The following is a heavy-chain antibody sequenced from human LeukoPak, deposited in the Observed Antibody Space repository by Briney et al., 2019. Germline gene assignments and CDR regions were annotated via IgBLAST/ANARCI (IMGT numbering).Heavy chain of an antibody. CDR3: ARARNCSSGTCYKDY. CDR1: GLTFSGYW. V-gene: IGHV3-74*01. D-gene: IGHD2-15*01. CDR2: INGDGSST. Sequence: PGGSLRLSCAASGLTFSGYWRHWVRQAPGKGLVWVSRINGDGSSTSYADSVKGRFTISRDNAKNTLYLQMNSLGAEDTGVYYCARARNCSSGTCYKDYWGQGTLVTVSS. J-gene: IGHJ4*02.